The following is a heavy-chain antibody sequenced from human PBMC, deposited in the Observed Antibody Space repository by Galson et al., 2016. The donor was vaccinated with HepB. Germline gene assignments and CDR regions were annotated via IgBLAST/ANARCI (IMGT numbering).Heavy chain of an antibody. D-gene: IGHD6-25*01. V-gene: IGHV3-30*18. J-gene: IGHJ4*02. Sequence: SLRLSCAASGFTFSNYGLHWVRQAPGKGLEWVAVISYDENVKYYGASVKGRFTISRDNSKNTLYLQMNSLKVEDTAVYYCAKPIAASGEVLFDCWGQGTLVTVSS. CDR1: GFTFSNYG. CDR2: ISYDENVK. CDR3: AKPIAASGEVLFDC.